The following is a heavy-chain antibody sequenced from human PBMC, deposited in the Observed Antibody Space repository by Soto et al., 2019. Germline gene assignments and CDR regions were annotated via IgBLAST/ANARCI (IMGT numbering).Heavy chain of an antibody. Sequence: PGESLKISCKGSGYKFTTYWIGWVRQMPGKGLEWMAIIYPDDSDSRYSPSFQGQVTISADKSISTAYLQWSSLKASDTAIYYCARIIGYCRNNDCSWTFDIWGQGTMVTVSS. J-gene: IGHJ3*02. CDR3: ARIIGYCRNNDCSWTFDI. CDR2: IYPDDSDS. V-gene: IGHV5-51*01. CDR1: GYKFTTYW. D-gene: IGHD2-15*01.